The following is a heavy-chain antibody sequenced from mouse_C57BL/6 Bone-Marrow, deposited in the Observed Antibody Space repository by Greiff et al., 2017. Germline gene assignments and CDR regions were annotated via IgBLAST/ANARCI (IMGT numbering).Heavy chain of an antibody. J-gene: IGHJ3*01. V-gene: IGHV5-17*01. D-gene: IGHD1-1*02. Sequence: EVKLQESGGGLVKPGGSLKLSCAASGFTFSDYGMHWVRQAPEKGLEWVAYISSGSSTIYYADTVKGRFTISRDNAKNTLFLQMTRLRSEDTSMFYCARWSPFAYWGQGTRVTVSA. CDR3: ARWSPFAY. CDR2: ISSGSSTI. CDR1: GFTFSDYG.